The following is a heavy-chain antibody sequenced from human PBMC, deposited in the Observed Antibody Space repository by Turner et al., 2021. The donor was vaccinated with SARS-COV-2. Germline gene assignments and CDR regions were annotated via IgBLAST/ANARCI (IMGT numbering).Heavy chain of an antibody. J-gene: IGHJ4*02. Sequence: QVQLVESGGGVVQPGRSLRLPGAASGFTVSSYGMHWVRQAPGKGLEWVAVISYDGSNKYYADSVKGRFTISRDNSKNTLYLQMNSLRAEDTAVYYCAKNPGPYCSGGSCYSGELDYWGQGTLVTVSS. V-gene: IGHV3-30*18. CDR1: GFTVSSYG. CDR3: AKNPGPYCSGGSCYSGELDY. CDR2: ISYDGSNK. D-gene: IGHD2-15*01.